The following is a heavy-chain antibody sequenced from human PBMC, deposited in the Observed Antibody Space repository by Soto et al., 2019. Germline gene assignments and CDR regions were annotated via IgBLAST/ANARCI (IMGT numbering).Heavy chain of an antibody. V-gene: IGHV3-21*01. CDR2: ITISSSST. D-gene: IGHD3-22*01. Sequence: PGESLKISCAASGFTFTRYSMNWVRQAPGKGLEWVSSITISSSSTHYADSVKGRFTISRDNAKDSLHLQMNSLRAEDTAVYYCARDYYYDSSGYSTLDYWGQGTLVTVSS. J-gene: IGHJ4*02. CDR3: ARDYYYDSSGYSTLDY. CDR1: GFTFTRYS.